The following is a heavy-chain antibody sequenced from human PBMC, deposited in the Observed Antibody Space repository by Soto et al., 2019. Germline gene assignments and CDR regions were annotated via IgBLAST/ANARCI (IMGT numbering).Heavy chain of an antibody. CDR3: ARENYYALDY. D-gene: IGHD3-10*01. V-gene: IGHV4-59*01. CDR2: INYSGST. Sequence: KPSETLSLTWTVSSGSISSYNWNGVRQPPGKGLEWIGFINYSGSTHYNPSLKSRVTISLDTSKNQFSLKLNSVTAADTAVYYCARENYYALDYWGPGTLVTVSS. J-gene: IGHJ4*02. CDR1: SGSISSYN.